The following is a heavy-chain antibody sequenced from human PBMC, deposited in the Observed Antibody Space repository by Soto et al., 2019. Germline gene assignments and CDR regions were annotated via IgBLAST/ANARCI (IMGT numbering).Heavy chain of an antibody. D-gene: IGHD4-17*01. V-gene: IGHV4-39*01. CDR3: TRNFDDYVFDY. CDR1: GGSISSSSYY. CDR2: IYYSRST. J-gene: IGHJ4*02. Sequence: SETLSLTCTVSGGSISSSSYYWGWIRQPPGKGLGWIGSIYYSRSTYYNPSLKSRVTISVDTSKNQFSLNLTSVTAADTAVYFCTRNFDDYVFDYWGQGTLVTVSS.